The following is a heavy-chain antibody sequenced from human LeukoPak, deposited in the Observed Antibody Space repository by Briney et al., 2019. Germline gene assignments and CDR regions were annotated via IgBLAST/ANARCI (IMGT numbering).Heavy chain of an antibody. J-gene: IGHJ4*02. D-gene: IGHD6-13*01. CDR2: ISGSGGST. CDR3: ARVGLGGSSRWYDPADY. CDR1: GFTFSSYA. Sequence: PGGSLRLSCAASGFTFSSYAMSWVRQAPGKGLEWVSAISGSGGSTYYADSVKGRFTISRDNSKNTLYLQMNSLRAEDTAVYYCARVGLGGSSRWYDPADYWGQGTLVTVSS. V-gene: IGHV3-23*01.